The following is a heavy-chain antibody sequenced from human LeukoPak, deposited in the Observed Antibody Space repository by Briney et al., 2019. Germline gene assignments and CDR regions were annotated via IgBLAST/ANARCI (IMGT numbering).Heavy chain of an antibody. J-gene: IGHJ4*02. CDR3: AALPSGSYYG. CDR2: IVVGSGNT. D-gene: IGHD1-26*01. V-gene: IGHV1-58*02. CDR1: GFTFTSSA. Sequence: EASGKVSCKASGFTFTSSATQWVRQARGQRLEWIGWIVVGSGNTNYAQKFQERVTITRDMSTSTAYMELSSLRSEDTAVCYCAALPSGSYYGWGQGTLVTVSS.